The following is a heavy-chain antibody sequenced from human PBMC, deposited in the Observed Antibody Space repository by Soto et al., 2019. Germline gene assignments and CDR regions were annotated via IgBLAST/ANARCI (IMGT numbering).Heavy chain of an antibody. CDR1: GFMFSGFG. CDR3: ANPSGYYFGLGSHDEASDM. V-gene: IGHV3-30*18. Sequence: GGSLRLSCAASGFMFSGFGMHWVRQAPGKGLQWVAGISKDVSKKYYADSVKGRFTISRDNSKKTLYLQMNSLRAEDTAVYYCANPSGYYFGLGSHDEASDMWGQGTGVTVSS. D-gene: IGHD3-10*01. CDR2: ISKDVSKK. J-gene: IGHJ3*02.